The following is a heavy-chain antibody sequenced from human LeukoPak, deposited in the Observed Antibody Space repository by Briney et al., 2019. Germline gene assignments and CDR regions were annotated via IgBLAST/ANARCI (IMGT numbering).Heavy chain of an antibody. V-gene: IGHV1-69*13. CDR2: IIPIFGTA. CDR3: ARDYGYSSGSPYYFDY. D-gene: IGHD6-19*01. Sequence: SVKVSCKASGGTFSRYAISWVRQAPGQGLEWMGGIIPIFGTANYAQKFQGRVTITADESTSTAYMELSSLRSEDTAVYYCARDYGYSSGSPYYFDYWGQGTLVTVSS. CDR1: GGTFSRYA. J-gene: IGHJ4*02.